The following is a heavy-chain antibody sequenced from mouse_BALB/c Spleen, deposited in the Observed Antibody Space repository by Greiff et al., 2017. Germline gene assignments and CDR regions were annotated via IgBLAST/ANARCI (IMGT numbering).Heavy chain of an antibody. CDR1: GYTFTSYY. Sequence: VQLQQSGAELVKPGASVKLSCKASGYTFTSYYMYWVKQRPGQGLEWIGEINPSNGGTNFNEKFKSKATLTVDKSSSTAYMQLSSLTSEDSAVYYCTTGAARATSFAYWGQGTLVTVSA. D-gene: IGHD3-1*01. CDR3: TTGAARATSFAY. CDR2: INPSNGGT. J-gene: IGHJ3*01. V-gene: IGHV1S81*02.